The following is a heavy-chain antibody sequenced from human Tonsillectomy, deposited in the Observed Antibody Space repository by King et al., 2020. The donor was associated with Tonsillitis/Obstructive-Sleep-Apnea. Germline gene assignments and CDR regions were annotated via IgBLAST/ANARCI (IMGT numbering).Heavy chain of an antibody. J-gene: IGHJ4*02. Sequence: VQLVESGGGLVQPGGSLRLSCAASGFTFSSYSMNWVRQAPGKGLEWVSYISSSSNSIYYADSVKGRVTISRDNAKNSLYLQINSLRDEDTAVYYCARDKYASYWGQGTLVTVSS. CDR1: GFTFSSYS. V-gene: IGHV3-48*02. CDR2: ISSSSNSI. CDR3: ARDKYASY. D-gene: IGHD2-2*01.